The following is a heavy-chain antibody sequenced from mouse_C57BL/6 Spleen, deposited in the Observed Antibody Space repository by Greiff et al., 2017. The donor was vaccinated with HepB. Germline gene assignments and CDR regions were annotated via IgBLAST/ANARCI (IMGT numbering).Heavy chain of an antibody. V-gene: IGHV5-6*01. CDR1: GFTFSSYG. Sequence: EVKLVESGGDLVKPGGSLKLSCAASGFTFSSYGMSWVRQTPDKRLEWVATISSGGSYTYYPDSVKGRITITRDNAKNTLYLQMSSLKSEDTARYYCARQDGRLDYWGQGTTLTVSS. CDR3: ARQDGRLDY. J-gene: IGHJ2*01. CDR2: ISSGGSYT. D-gene: IGHD1-1*01.